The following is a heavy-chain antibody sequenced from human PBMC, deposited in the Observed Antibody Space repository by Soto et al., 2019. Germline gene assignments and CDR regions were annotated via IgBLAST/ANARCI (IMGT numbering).Heavy chain of an antibody. CDR1: GCSISSYY. V-gene: IGHV4-59*01. Sequence: PSETLSLTCTVSGCSISSYYWSWIRQPPGKGLEWIGYIYYSGSTNYNPSLKSRVTISVDTSKNQFSLKLSSVTAADTAVYYCALSVDTAMIYWGQGTLVTVS. J-gene: IGHJ4*02. CDR3: ALSVDTAMIY. D-gene: IGHD5-18*01. CDR2: IYYSGST.